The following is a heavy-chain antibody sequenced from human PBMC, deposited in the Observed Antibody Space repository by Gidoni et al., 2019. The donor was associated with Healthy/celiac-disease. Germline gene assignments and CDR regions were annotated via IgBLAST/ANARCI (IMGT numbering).Heavy chain of an antibody. CDR2: ISYDGSNK. CDR3: ARDPERGLGYSYFDY. Sequence: GVVLEWVAVISYDGSNKYYADSVKGRFTISRDNYKNTLYLQMNSLRAEDTAVYYCARDPERGLGYSYFDYWGQGTLVTVSS. J-gene: IGHJ4*02. V-gene: IGHV3-30*04. D-gene: IGHD5-18*01.